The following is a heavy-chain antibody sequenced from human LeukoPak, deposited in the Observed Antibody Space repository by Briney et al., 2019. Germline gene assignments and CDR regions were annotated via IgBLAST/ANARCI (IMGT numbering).Heavy chain of an antibody. Sequence: GASVKVSCKASGYTFTGYYIHWVRQAPGQGLEWMGWIYHNSGGTKYAQKFQGRVTMTRDTSISRAYMELSSLASDDTAVYYCARNPGQPERWLDYWGQGTLVTISS. CDR2: IYHNSGGT. V-gene: IGHV1-2*02. D-gene: IGHD1-1*01. J-gene: IGHJ4*02. CDR3: ARNPGQPERWLDY. CDR1: GYTFTGYY.